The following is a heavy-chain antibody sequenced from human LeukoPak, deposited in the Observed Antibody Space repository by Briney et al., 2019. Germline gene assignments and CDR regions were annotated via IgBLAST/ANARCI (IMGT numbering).Heavy chain of an antibody. D-gene: IGHD3-10*01. V-gene: IGHV5-51*01. CDR3: ARQRFTMRAYAGNWFDP. CDR2: IYPGDSDT. CDR1: GYSFTNYW. Sequence: GESLKISCKGSGYSFTNYWIGWVRQMPGKGLEWMGIIYPGDSDTRYSPSFQDQVTISADKSISTAYLQWSSLKASDTAMYYYARQRFTMRAYAGNWFDPWGQGTLVTVSS. J-gene: IGHJ5*02.